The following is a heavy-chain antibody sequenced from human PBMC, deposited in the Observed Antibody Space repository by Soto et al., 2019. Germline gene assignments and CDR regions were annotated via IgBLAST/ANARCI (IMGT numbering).Heavy chain of an antibody. V-gene: IGHV3-30*18. CDR1: GFTFRRYG. D-gene: IGHD2-21*02. CDR3: GKDTLDCSGGDCPLYYYYGMDV. CDR2: ISNDGAKK. Sequence: QVQLVESGGGVVQPGRSLRLSCAASGFTFRRYGMHWVRQAPGKGLEWLAVISNDGAKKYLADSVKGRLTISRDNSRNTLYLQMNSLSAGDTAVYYCGKDTLDCSGGDCPLYYYYGMDVWGQGTTVTVSS. J-gene: IGHJ6*02.